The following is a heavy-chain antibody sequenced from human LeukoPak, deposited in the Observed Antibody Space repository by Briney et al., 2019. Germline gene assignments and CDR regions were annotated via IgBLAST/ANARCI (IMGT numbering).Heavy chain of an antibody. V-gene: IGHV1-24*01. CDR2: FAPEDGET. Sequence: ASVKVSCKVSGYTLSELTIHWVRQSPGKGFEWMGGFAPEDGETVYAQQFQGRFTMTEDSSTDTAYMELSSLRSEDTALYYCATGELPDYWGQGTLVTVSS. D-gene: IGHD3-10*01. CDR3: ATGELPDY. J-gene: IGHJ4*02. CDR1: GYTLSELT.